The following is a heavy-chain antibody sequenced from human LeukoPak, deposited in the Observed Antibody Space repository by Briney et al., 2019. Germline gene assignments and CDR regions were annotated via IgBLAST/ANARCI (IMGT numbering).Heavy chain of an antibody. V-gene: IGHV1-24*01. Sequence: ASVKVSCKVSGYTLTELSIRWVRQAPGKGLEWMGGFDPEDGETIYAQKFQGRVTMTEDTSTDTAYMELSSLRSEDTAVYYCATDPRITMVRGASGNWYFDYWGQGTLVTVSS. CDR1: GYTLTELS. CDR2: FDPEDGET. J-gene: IGHJ4*02. CDR3: ATDPRITMVRGASGNWYFDY. D-gene: IGHD3-10*01.